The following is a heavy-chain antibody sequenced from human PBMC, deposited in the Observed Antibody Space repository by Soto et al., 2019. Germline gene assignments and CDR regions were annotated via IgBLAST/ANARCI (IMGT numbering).Heavy chain of an antibody. CDR1: GFPFSTYW. V-gene: IGHV3-7*03. D-gene: IGHD3-22*01. J-gene: IGHJ4*02. CDR3: ARDFPPSFDSSSYYYGC. CDR2: IKSDGSER. Sequence: GGSLRLSCAASGFPFSTYWMSWVRQAPGKGLEWVANIKSDGSERYYVDSVKGRFTISRDNAKNSLYLQMNSLRAEDTAVYYCARDFPPSFDSSSYYYGCWAQGT.